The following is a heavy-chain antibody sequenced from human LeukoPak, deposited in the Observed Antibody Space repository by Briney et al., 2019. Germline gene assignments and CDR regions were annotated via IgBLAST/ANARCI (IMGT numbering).Heavy chain of an antibody. CDR1: GFTFSSYA. Sequence: GGSLRLSCAASGFTFSSYALHWVRQAPGKGLEWVAVISYDGSNKYYADSVKGRFTISRDNSKNTLSLQMNSLRAEDTAVYYCAKEPRIWGQGTLVTVSS. V-gene: IGHV3-30-3*01. J-gene: IGHJ4*02. CDR3: AKEPRI. D-gene: IGHD2-15*01. CDR2: ISYDGSNK.